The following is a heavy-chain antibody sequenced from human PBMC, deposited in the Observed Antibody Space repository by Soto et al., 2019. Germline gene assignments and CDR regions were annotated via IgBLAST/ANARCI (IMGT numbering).Heavy chain of an antibody. V-gene: IGHV3-23*01. J-gene: IGHJ4*02. D-gene: IGHD3-22*01. Sequence: PGGSLRLSCAASGFTLSSYAMSWVRQAPGKGLEWVSAISGSGGSTYYADSVKGRFTISRDNSKNTLYLQMNSLRAEDTAVYYCAKDTYYDSSGYPTRFDYWGQGTLVTVSS. CDR1: GFTLSSYA. CDR2: ISGSGGST. CDR3: AKDTYYDSSGYPTRFDY.